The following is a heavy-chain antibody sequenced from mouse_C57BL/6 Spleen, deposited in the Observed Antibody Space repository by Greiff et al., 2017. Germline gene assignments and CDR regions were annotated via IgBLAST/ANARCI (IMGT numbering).Heavy chain of an antibody. CDR1: GFTFSSYA. D-gene: IGHD1-1*01. CDR3: ARENYYGSSKAMDD. V-gene: IGHV5-4*01. J-gene: IGHJ4*01. Sequence: EVQGVESGGGLVKPGGSLKLSCAASGFTFSSYAMSWVRQTPEKRLEWVATISDGGSYTYYPDNVKGRVTISRDNAKNNLYLQMSHLKSEDTAMYYCARENYYGSSKAMDDWGQGTSVTVSS. CDR2: ISDGGSYT.